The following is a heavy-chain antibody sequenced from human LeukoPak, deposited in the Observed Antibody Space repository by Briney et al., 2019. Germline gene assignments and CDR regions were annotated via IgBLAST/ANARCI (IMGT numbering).Heavy chain of an antibody. D-gene: IGHD3-22*01. V-gene: IGHV4-4*07. CDR1: GGSIGWDY. Sequence: KPSETLSLTCTVSGGSIGWDYWSWIRQSAGKGLEWIGRIYKSGSTNYNPSFRSRVTMSVDTSKNQFSLNVTSVTAADTAVYYCAREEYFQDSNCYSYYFHSWGQGSLVTVSS. CDR3: AREEYFQDSNCYSYYFHS. J-gene: IGHJ4*02. CDR2: IYKSGST.